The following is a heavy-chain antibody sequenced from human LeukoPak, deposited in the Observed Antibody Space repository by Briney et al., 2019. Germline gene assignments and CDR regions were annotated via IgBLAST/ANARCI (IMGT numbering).Heavy chain of an antibody. Sequence: SVKVSCKASGGTFSSYTINWVRQAPGQGLEWMGRIIPILGIANYAQKFQGRVTITADKSTSTAYMELSSLRSEDTAVYYCARDGATGDFDYWGQGTLVTVSS. D-gene: IGHD7-27*01. V-gene: IGHV1-69*04. J-gene: IGHJ4*02. CDR1: GGTFSSYT. CDR2: IIPILGIA. CDR3: ARDGATGDFDY.